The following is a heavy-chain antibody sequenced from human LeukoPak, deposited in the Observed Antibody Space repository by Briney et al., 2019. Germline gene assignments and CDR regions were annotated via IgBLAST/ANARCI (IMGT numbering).Heavy chain of an antibody. CDR3: ARVVYGGNSGGDLDY. CDR1: GYTFTGYY. Sequence: ASVKVSCKASGYTFTGYYMHWVRQAPGQGLEWMGWINPNSGGTNYAQKFQGRVTMTRDTSISTAYMELSRLRSGDTAVYYCARVVYGGNSGGDLDYWGQGTLVTVSS. D-gene: IGHD4-23*01. V-gene: IGHV1-2*02. CDR2: INPNSGGT. J-gene: IGHJ4*02.